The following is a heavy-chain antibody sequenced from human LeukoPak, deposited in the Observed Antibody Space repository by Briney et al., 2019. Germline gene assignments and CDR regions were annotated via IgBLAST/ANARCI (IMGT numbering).Heavy chain of an antibody. J-gene: IGHJ4*02. Sequence: SETLSLTCTVSGGSISSYYWSWIRQPPGKGLEWIGYIYYSGSTNYNPSLKSRVTISVDTSKNQFSLKLSSVTAADTAVYYCARGGSGWPRDYWGQGTLVTVSS. CDR3: ARGGSGWPRDY. CDR1: GGSISSYY. D-gene: IGHD6-19*01. V-gene: IGHV4-59*01. CDR2: IYYSGST.